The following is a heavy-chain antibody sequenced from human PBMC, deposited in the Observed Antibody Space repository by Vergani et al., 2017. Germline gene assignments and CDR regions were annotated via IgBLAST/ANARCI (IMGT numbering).Heavy chain of an antibody. V-gene: IGHV4-34*01. D-gene: IGHD6-13*01. J-gene: IGHJ5*02. Sequence: QVQLQQWGAGLLKPSETLSLTCAVYGGSFSGYYWSWIRQPPGQGLEWIGEINHSGSTNYNPSLKSRVTISVDTSKNQFSLKLSSVTAAATAVYYCANRDPLEGAAAGTWWFDPGGQGTLVTVSS. CDR2: INHSGST. CDR3: ANRDPLEGAAAGTWWFDP. CDR1: GGSFSGYY.